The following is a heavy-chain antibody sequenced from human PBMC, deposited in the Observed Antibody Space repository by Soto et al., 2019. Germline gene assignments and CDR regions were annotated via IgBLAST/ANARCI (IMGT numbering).Heavy chain of an antibody. CDR2: ISGGGDGT. D-gene: IGHD2-15*01. Sequence: EVQLLESGGGLVQPGGSLRLSCAASGFTFSSYAMSWVRQPPGKGLEWVSTISGGGDGTYYADSMKGHLTISRDNSKNTLYLQMNILSAEDTAIYYCAKKGLGSLTTCCSGSGCHYAFDMWGQGTIVTVSS. V-gene: IGHV3-23*01. J-gene: IGHJ3*02. CDR1: GFTFSSYA. CDR3: AKKGLGSLTTCCSGSGCHYAFDM.